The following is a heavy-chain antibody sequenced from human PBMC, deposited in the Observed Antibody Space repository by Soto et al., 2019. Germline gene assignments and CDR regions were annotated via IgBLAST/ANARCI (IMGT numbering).Heavy chain of an antibody. V-gene: IGHV3-30*18. J-gene: IGHJ4*02. CDR2: ISYDGSNK. CDR1: GFTFSSYG. D-gene: IGHD6-6*01. CDR3: AKPAFKSYSSSPLHFDH. Sequence: VGSLRLSCAASGFTFSSYGMHWVRQAPGKGLEWVAVISYDGSNKYYADSVKGRFTISRDNSKNTLYLQMNSLRAEDTAVYYCAKPAFKSYSSSPLHFDHWGKGTLGTVAS.